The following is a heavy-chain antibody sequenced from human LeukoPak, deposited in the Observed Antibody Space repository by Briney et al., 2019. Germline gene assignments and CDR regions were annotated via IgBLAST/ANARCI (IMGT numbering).Heavy chain of an antibody. Sequence: SETLSLTCAVYGGSFSGYYWSWIRQPPGKGLEWIGEINHSGSTNHNPSLKSRATISVDTSKNQFSLKLSSVTAADTAVYYCARGLCSSTSCYGSMTTYYFDYWGQGTLVTVSS. CDR2: INHSGST. CDR1: GGSFSGYY. V-gene: IGHV4-34*04. D-gene: IGHD2-2*01. CDR3: ARGLCSSTSCYGSMTTYYFDY. J-gene: IGHJ4*02.